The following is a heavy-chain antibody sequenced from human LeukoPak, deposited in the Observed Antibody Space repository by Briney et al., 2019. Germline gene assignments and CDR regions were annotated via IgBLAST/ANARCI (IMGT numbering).Heavy chain of an antibody. CDR2: ISGSDGGT. CDR1: GFTLSSYG. J-gene: IGHJ4*02. D-gene: IGHD2-15*01. CDR3: AKAPVASCRGAFCYPFDC. Sequence: GGSLRLSCAASGFTLSSYGMSWVRQAPGKGLEWVSAISGSDGGTYYADSVKGRFTISRDNSKNTLYLQMNSLRAEETAIYYCAKAPVASCRGAFCYPFDCWGQGNLVTVSS. V-gene: IGHV3-23*01.